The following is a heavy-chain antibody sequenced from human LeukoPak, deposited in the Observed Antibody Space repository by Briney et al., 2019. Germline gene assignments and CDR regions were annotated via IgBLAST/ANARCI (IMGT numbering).Heavy chain of an antibody. CDR3: ARDTGWLQFLGAFDI. CDR1: GYTFTGNY. V-gene: IGHV1-2*02. CDR2: INPNSGGT. Sequence: ASVKVSCKASGYTFTGNYMHWVRQAPGQGLEWMGWINPNSGGTNYAQKFQGRVTMTRDKSISTAYMELSRLRSDDTAVYYCARDTGWLQFLGAFDIWGQGTMVTVSS. D-gene: IGHD5-24*01. J-gene: IGHJ3*02.